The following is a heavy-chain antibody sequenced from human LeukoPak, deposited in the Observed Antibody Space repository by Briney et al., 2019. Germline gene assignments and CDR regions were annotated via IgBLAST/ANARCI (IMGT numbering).Heavy chain of an antibody. J-gene: IGHJ3*02. Sequence: SETLSLTCTVSGGSISSYYWSWIRQPPGKGLEWIGYIYYSGSTNYNPSLKSRVTISVDTSKNQFSLKLSSVTAADTAVYYCARAESLLWFGELIRTNDAFDIWGQGTMVTVSS. V-gene: IGHV4-59*01. CDR3: ARAESLLWFGELIRTNDAFDI. CDR1: GGSISSYY. D-gene: IGHD3-10*01. CDR2: IYYSGST.